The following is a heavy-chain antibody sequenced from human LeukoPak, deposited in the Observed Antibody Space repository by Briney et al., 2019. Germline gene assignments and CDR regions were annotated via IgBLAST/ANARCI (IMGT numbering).Heavy chain of an antibody. CDR2: VKSRSAGETT. Sequence: GGSLRLSCAASGVSISNDWMSWVRQAPGKGLEWVARVKSRSAGETTDYAAPAKGRYTISRQDSKTTLYLQMNSLKTEDTAVYYCTLIQGWGSGSYYRDFWGQGTLVTVSS. V-gene: IGHV3-15*01. CDR3: TLIQGWGSGSYYRDF. CDR1: GVSISNDW. D-gene: IGHD3-10*01. J-gene: IGHJ4*02.